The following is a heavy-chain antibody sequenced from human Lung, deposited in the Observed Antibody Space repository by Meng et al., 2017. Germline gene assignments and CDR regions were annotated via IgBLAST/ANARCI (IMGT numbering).Heavy chain of an antibody. Sequence: QVQLQAWGGGLLEPSETLSLPCVVSGWSFSDYYWSWIRQPPGKGLEWIGEINHSGSTNYNPSLESRATISVDTSQNNLSLKLSSVTAADSAVYYCARGPTTMAHDFDYWGQGTLVTVSS. V-gene: IGHV4-34*01. CDR2: INHSGST. CDR3: ARGPTTMAHDFDY. CDR1: GWSFSDYY. D-gene: IGHD4-11*01. J-gene: IGHJ4*02.